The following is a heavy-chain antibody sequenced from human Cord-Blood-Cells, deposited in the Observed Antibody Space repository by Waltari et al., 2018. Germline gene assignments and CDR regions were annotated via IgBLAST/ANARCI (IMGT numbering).Heavy chain of an antibody. J-gene: IGHJ4*02. CDR1: GGSFSGYY. CDR2: INHSGSN. Sequence: QVQLQQWGTGLLKPSETLSLTCAVYGGSFSGYYWSWIRQPPGKGLEWIGEINHSGSNNYNPSLKSRVTISVDTSKNQFSLKLSSVAAADAAVYYCARGAAGTDYWGQGTLVTVSS. V-gene: IGHV4-34*01. D-gene: IGHD6-13*01. CDR3: ARGAAGTDY.